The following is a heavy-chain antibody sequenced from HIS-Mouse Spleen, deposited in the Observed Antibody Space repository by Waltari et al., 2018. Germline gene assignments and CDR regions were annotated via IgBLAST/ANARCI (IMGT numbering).Heavy chain of an antibody. V-gene: IGHV2-70*15. Sequence: QVTLRESGPALVKPTQTLTLTCTFSGFSLSTSGMCVSWIRQPPGKALEWRARIDSDDDKYYSTSLKTRRTNSKETSKNQVVHTMTNMDPVDTATYYCARIAEGYSSGWYAFDYWGQGTLVTVSA. J-gene: IGHJ4*02. CDR1: GFSLSTSGMC. CDR3: ARIAEGYSSGWYAFDY. D-gene: IGHD6-19*01. CDR2: IDSDDDK.